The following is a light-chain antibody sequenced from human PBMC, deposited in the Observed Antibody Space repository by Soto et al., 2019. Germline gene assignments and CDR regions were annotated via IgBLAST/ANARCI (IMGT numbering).Light chain of an antibody. J-gene: IGKJ5*01. Sequence: DIQLTQSPSFLSASVGYRVTITCRASQGINSYLAWYQQKPGKVPKHLIYAASTLQSGVPSRFSGSGSGTEFTLTISSLQPEDFATYYCQQINSYPITFGQGTRLEI. CDR3: QQINSYPIT. V-gene: IGKV1-9*01. CDR1: QGINSY. CDR2: AAS.